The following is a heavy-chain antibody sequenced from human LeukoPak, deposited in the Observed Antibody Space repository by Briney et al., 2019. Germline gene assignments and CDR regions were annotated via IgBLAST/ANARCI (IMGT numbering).Heavy chain of an antibody. J-gene: IGHJ4*01. CDR3: ARGRDYVLSINY. Sequence: GGSLRLSCAASGFTFSSYSMNWVRQAPGKGLEWVSSISSSSSYIYYADSVKGRFTISRDNAKNSLYLQMNSLRAEDTAVYYCARGRDYVLSINYWGQGTLVTVSS. V-gene: IGHV3-21*01. D-gene: IGHD3-16*01. CDR2: ISSSSSYI. CDR1: GFTFSSYS.